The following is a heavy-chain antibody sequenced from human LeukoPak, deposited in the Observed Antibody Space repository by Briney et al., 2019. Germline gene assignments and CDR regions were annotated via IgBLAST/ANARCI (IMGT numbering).Heavy chain of an antibody. CDR2: IYYSGST. D-gene: IGHD2-21*01. CDR1: GGSISSYY. Sequence: PSETLSLTCAVSGGSISSYYWSWIRQPPGKGLEWIGYIYYSGSTNYNPSLKSRVTISVDTSKNQFSLKLSSVTAADTAVYYCASGGDFDYWGQGTLVTVSS. V-gene: IGHV4-59*01. CDR3: ASGGDFDY. J-gene: IGHJ4*02.